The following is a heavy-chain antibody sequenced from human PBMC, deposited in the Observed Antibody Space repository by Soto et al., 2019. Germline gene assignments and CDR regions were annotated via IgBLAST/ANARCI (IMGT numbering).Heavy chain of an antibody. J-gene: IGHJ4*02. D-gene: IGHD1-1*01. CDR2: IYYSGST. CDR1: GGSISSGDYY. Sequence: SETLSLTCTVSGGSISSGDYYWSWIRQPPGKGLEWIGYIYYSGSTYYNPSLKSRVTISVDTSKNQFSLKLSSVTAADTAVYYCARVRTLTERWLQLYYFDYWGQGTLVTVS. V-gene: IGHV4-30-4*01. CDR3: ARVRTLTERWLQLYYFDY.